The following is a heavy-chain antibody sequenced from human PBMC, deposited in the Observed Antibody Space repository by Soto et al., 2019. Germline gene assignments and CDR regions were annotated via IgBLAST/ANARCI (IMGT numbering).Heavy chain of an antibody. CDR2: ISAYNGNT. V-gene: IGHV1-18*01. D-gene: IGHD2-2*01. Sequence: ASVKVSCKASGYTFTSYGISWVRQAPGQGLEWMGWISAYNGNTNYAQKLQGRVTMTTDTSTSTAYMELRSLRSDDTAVYYCAMYCSSTSCYAGANWFDPWGQGTLVTVS. CDR3: AMYCSSTSCYAGANWFDP. CDR1: GYTFTSYG. J-gene: IGHJ5*02.